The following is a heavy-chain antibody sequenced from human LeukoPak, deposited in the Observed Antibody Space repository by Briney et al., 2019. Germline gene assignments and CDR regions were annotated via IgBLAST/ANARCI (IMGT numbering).Heavy chain of an antibody. CDR3: TKDRRGYDQAIDY. V-gene: IGHV3-23*01. CDR2: ISGSGYST. D-gene: IGHD5-12*01. CDR1: GFTFSAYA. J-gene: IGHJ4*02. Sequence: GGSLRLSCAASGFTFSAYAMSWVRQAPGKGLEWVSTISGSGYSTYCADSVKGRFTISRDNSKNTLYLQMNSLRAEDTAVYYCTKDRRGYDQAIDYWGQGTLVIVSS.